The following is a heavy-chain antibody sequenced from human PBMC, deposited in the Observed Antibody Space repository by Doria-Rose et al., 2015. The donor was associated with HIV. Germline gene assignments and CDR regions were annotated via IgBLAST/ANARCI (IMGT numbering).Heavy chain of an antibody. D-gene: IGHD3-3*01. J-gene: IGHJ4*02. CDR2: TYYTGTS. CDR1: VASVSSRGYY. V-gene: IGHV4-31*03. CDR3: ARMGSYRELDY. Sequence: LVNTSETLSLTCSVSVASVSSRGYYWNWIRQVPGKGLESLGYTYYTGTSDYSPSLKSRLNMAVDTSKNQFSLKLSFVTVADTAVYYCARMGSYRELDYWGQGALGIVSA.